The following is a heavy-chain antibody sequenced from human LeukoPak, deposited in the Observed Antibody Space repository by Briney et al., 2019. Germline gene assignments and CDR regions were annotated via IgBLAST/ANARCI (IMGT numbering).Heavy chain of an antibody. D-gene: IGHD6-19*01. CDR2: FDPEDGET. V-gene: IGHV1-24*01. J-gene: IGHJ4*02. CDR3: ATVSSVAGTGRYYFDY. CDR1: GYTLTELS. Sequence: ASVKVSCKVSGYTLTELSMHWVRQAPGKGLEWMGGFDPEDGETIYAQKFQGRVTMTEDTSTDTAYMELSSLRSEDTAVYYCATVSSVAGTGRYYFDYWGRGTLVTVSS.